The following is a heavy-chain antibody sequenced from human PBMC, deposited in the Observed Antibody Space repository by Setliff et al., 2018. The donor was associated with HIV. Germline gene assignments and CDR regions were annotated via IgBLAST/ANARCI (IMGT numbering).Heavy chain of an antibody. Sequence: GASVKVSCEASGYTFTNQYISWVRQAPGQGLQWMGWISPHNGNTKFDEKFQGRVTMTTDPSTNTVYMQLGSLQSDDTAMYYCAKGYSWSVVGALDIWGQGTMVTVSS. CDR3: AKGYSWSVVGALDI. CDR1: GYTFTNQY. J-gene: IGHJ3*02. CDR2: ISPHNGNT. V-gene: IGHV1-18*01. D-gene: IGHD2-8*01.